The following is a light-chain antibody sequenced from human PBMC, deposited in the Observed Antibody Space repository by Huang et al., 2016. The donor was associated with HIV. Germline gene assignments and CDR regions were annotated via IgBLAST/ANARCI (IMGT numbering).Light chain of an antibody. J-gene: IGKJ2*01. CDR3: QQYNRWPRT. CDR1: QGIGNK. V-gene: IGKV3-15*01. CDR2: DAS. Sequence: TPSPVTLSVSPGERVTLSCRASQGIGNKLAWYQLKPGQAPRLLIFDASYRATDIPARFSGGGSEIDFTLTISDLQSEDSAVYYCQQYNRWPRTFGQGTKVDIK.